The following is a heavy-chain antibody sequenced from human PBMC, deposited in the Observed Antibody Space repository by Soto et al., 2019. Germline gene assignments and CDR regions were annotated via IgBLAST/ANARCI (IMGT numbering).Heavy chain of an antibody. V-gene: IGHV4-59*08. CDR1: GGSISSYY. Sequence: SETLSLTCTVSGGSISSYYWSWIRQPPGKGLEWIGYIYYSGSTNYNPSLKSRVTISVDTSKNQFSLKLSSVTAADTAVYYCGKQVPGPWGAGNFFDYGARGPLVTVSS. CDR3: GKQVPGPWGAGNFFDY. J-gene: IGHJ4*02. D-gene: IGHD3-16*01. CDR2: IYYSGST.